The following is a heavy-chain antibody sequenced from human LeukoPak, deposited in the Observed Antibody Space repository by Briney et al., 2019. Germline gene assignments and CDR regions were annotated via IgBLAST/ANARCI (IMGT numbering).Heavy chain of an antibody. CDR2: ISSSSSYI. D-gene: IGHD7-27*01. Sequence: GGSLRLSCAASGFTFSSYSMNWVRQAPGKGLEWVSSISSSSSYIHYADSVTGRFTISRDTSKNTLYLQMNSLRDEDTAVYYCARDTPEPQLTGAFDIWGQGTMVTVSS. CDR3: ARDTPEPQLTGAFDI. CDR1: GFTFSSYS. J-gene: IGHJ3*02. V-gene: IGHV3-21*04.